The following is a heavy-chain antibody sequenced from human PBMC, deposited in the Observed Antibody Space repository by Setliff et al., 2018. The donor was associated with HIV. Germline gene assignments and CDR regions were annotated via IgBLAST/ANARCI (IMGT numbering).Heavy chain of an antibody. D-gene: IGHD3-16*01. Sequence: SETLSLTCTVSHYSINSEYYWGWFRQPPGKGLEYIGSIYQSGSTYCSPSLKSRVSMSIDTSKDQFSLRSKSLTASDTAVYYCARLDTIMLYSDCWGQGTLVTVSS. CDR2: IYQSGST. J-gene: IGHJ4*02. CDR3: ARLDTIMLYSDC. CDR1: HYSINSEYY. V-gene: IGHV4-38-2*02.